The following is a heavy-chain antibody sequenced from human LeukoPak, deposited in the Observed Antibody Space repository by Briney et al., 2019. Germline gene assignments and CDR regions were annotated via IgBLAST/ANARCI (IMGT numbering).Heavy chain of an antibody. CDR3: ARLVSSSGTVDY. V-gene: IGHV4-59*08. CDR2: IYYSGST. CDR1: GFTFSSYA. J-gene: IGHJ4*02. D-gene: IGHD6-25*01. Sequence: GSLRLSCAASGFTFSSYAMSWIRQPPGKGLEWIGYIYYSGSTNYNPSLKSRVTISVDTSKNQFSLKLSSVTAADTAVYYCARLVSSSGTVDYWGQGTLVTVSS.